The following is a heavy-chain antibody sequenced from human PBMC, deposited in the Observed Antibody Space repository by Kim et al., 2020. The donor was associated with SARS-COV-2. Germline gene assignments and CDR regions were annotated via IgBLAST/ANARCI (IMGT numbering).Heavy chain of an antibody. Sequence: GGSLRLSCAASGFTFSSFAMSWVRQAPGKGLEWVSAISGSGSNTYYADSVKGRFTISRDSSKNTLYLQMNSLRAEDTALYYCAKDTSRSSWYRYYFDYWGQGSLVTVSS. D-gene: IGHD6-13*01. CDR3: AKDTSRSSWYRYYFDY. CDR2: ISGSGSNT. V-gene: IGHV3-23*01. J-gene: IGHJ4*02. CDR1: GFTFSSFA.